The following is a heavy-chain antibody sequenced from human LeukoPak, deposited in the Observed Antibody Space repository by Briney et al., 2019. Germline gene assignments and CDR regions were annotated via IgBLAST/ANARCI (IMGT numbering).Heavy chain of an antibody. Sequence: SETLSLTCTVSGGSISSYYWSWIRQPPGKGLEWIGEINHSGSTNYNPSLKSRVTISVDTSKNQFSLKLSSVTAADTAVYYCARGTTSARHFQHWGQGTLVTVSS. J-gene: IGHJ1*01. CDR3: ARGTTSARHFQH. CDR1: GGSISSYY. V-gene: IGHV4-34*01. D-gene: IGHD1-14*01. CDR2: INHSGST.